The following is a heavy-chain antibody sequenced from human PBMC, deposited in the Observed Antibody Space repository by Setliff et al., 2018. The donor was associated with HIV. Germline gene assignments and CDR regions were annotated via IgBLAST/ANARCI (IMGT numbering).Heavy chain of an antibody. D-gene: IGHD5-12*01. CDR3: ARARYSGYDWGGFYFDY. CDR1: GFTFDDYD. J-gene: IGHJ4*02. Sequence: GGSLRLSCAASGFTFDDYDMSWVRQAPGKGLEWVSGINWNGGRTGYADSVKGRFTVYRDNAKNSLYLQMNSLRVEDTALYFCARARYSGYDWGGFYFDYWGLGTLVTVSS. V-gene: IGHV3-20*04. CDR2: INWNGGRT.